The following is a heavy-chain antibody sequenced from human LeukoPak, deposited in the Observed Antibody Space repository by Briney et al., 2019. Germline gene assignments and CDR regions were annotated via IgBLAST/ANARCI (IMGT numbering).Heavy chain of an antibody. V-gene: IGHV3-30*04. CDR1: GFTFSSYA. J-gene: IGHJ4*02. Sequence: PGGSLRLSCAASGFTFSSYAMHWVSQAPGKGLEWVAVISYDGSNKYYADSVKGRFTISRDNSKNTLYLQMNSLRAEDTAVYYCARDSEGASSSWYFYYWGQGTLVTVSS. D-gene: IGHD6-13*01. CDR3: ARDSEGASSSWYFYY. CDR2: ISYDGSNK.